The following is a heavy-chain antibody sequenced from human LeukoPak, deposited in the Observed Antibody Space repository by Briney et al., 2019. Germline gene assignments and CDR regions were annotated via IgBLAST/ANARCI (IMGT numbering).Heavy chain of an antibody. CDR3: ASTIGGALDY. Sequence: PSETLSLTCTVSGGSISSSSYYWGWIRQPPGKGLEWIGYIYYSGSTNYNPSLKSRVTISVDTSKNQFSLKLSSVTAADTAVYYCASTIGGALDYWGQGTLVTVSS. CDR1: GGSISSSSYY. V-gene: IGHV4-61*05. D-gene: IGHD2-21*01. CDR2: IYYSGST. J-gene: IGHJ4*02.